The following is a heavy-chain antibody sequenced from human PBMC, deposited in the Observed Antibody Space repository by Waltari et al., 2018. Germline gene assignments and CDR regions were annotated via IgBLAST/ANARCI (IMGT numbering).Heavy chain of an antibody. J-gene: IGHJ6*02. CDR3: ARGGNRGYCSGGSCYSGYYYGMDV. D-gene: IGHD2-15*01. CDR2: MNPNSGNT. Sequence: QVQLVQSGAEVKKPGASVKVSCKASGYTFTSYDINWVRQATGQGIEWMGWMNPNSGNTGYAQKFQGRVTITRNTSISTAYMELSSLRSEDTAVYYCARGGNRGYCSGGSCYSGYYYGMDVWGQGTTVTVSS. V-gene: IGHV1-8*03. CDR1: GYTFTSYD.